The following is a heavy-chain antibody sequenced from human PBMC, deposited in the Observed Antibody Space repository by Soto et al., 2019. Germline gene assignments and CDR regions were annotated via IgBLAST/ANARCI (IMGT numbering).Heavy chain of an antibody. D-gene: IGHD3-22*01. Sequence: SVKVSCKTSGGTFRTYTINWVRQAPGQGLEWMGRIIPILDVANYAQKFQGRVTITADKSTSTAHMELRSLRSEDTAVYYCARAIQEDRAGAGPKDIWFERWGKETLVTVAS. CDR1: GGTFRTYT. CDR2: IIPILDVA. V-gene: IGHV1-69*02. J-gene: IGHJ5*02. CDR3: ARAIQEDRAGAGPKDIWFER.